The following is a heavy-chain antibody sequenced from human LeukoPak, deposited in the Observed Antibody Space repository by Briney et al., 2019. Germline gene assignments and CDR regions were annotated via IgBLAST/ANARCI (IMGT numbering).Heavy chain of an antibody. J-gene: IGHJ4*02. CDR3: AREGISDTYAGCYFDY. V-gene: IGHV3-7*01. D-gene: IGHD1-26*01. CDR1: GFTFSSYW. Sequence: GGSLRLSCAASGFTFSSYWMSWVRQAPGKGLEWVANINQDGSEKYYVDSVKGRFTIFRDNAKSSLYLQMISLRAEDTAVYYCAREGISDTYAGCYFDYWGQGTLVTVTS. CDR2: INQDGSEK.